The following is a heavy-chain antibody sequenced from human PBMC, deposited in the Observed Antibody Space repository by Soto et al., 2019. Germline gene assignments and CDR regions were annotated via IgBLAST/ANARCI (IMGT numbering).Heavy chain of an antibody. CDR1: GFVFSDYA. D-gene: IGHD2-2*01. CDR3: AMGTMLCGSASCKTEGFDS. V-gene: IGHV3-23*01. J-gene: IGHJ4*02. CDR2: ISAGGSDI. Sequence: EVQLLDSGGGWVQPGGSLRLSCVASGFVFSDYAMSWVRQAPGKGLEWVSAISAGGSDIYNADSVTGLFTVSRVNSKNTLYLQMNTLRGEDTAIYYCAMGTMLCGSASCKTEGFDSWGQGTLVTVSS.